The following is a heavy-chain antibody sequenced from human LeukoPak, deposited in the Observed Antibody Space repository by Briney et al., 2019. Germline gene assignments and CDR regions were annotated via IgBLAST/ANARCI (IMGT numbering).Heavy chain of an antibody. CDR3: ARVKMGGYCSSTSCLALEDAFDI. D-gene: IGHD2-2*01. Sequence: ASVKVSCKVSGYTLTELSMHWVRQAPGKGLEWMGGFDPEDGETIYAQKFQGRVTMTRDTSISTAYMELSRLRSDDTAVYYCARVKMGGYCSSTSCLALEDAFDIWGQGTMVTVSS. J-gene: IGHJ3*02. V-gene: IGHV1-24*01. CDR2: FDPEDGET. CDR1: GYTLTELS.